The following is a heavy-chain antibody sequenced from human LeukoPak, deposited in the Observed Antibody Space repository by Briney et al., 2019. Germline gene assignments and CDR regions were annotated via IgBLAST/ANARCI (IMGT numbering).Heavy chain of an antibody. CDR1: GFTFSSYS. V-gene: IGHV3-48*01. J-gene: IGHJ4*02. CDR2: ISSSSSTI. D-gene: IGHD2-8*01. Sequence: GGSLRLSCAASGFTFSSYSMNWVRQAPGKWLEWVSYISSSSSTIYYADSVKGRFTISRDNAKNSLYLQMNSLRAEDTAVYYCASDFYCTNGVCYGDYWGQGTLVTVSS. CDR3: ASDFYCTNGVCYGDY.